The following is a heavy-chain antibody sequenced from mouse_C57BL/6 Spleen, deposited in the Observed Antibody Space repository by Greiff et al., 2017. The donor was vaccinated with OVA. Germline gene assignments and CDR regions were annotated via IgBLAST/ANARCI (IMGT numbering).Heavy chain of an antibody. CDR3: ARYPSLYDYDEYFDV. CDR2: INPSNGGT. Sequence: VQLQQPGTELVKPGASVKLSCKASGYTFTSYWMHWVKQRPGQGLEWIGNINPSNGGTNYNEKFKSKATLTVDKSSSTAYMQLSSLTSEDSAVYYCARYPSLYDYDEYFDVWGTGPTVTVSS. V-gene: IGHV1-53*01. D-gene: IGHD2-4*01. CDR1: GYTFTSYW. J-gene: IGHJ1*03.